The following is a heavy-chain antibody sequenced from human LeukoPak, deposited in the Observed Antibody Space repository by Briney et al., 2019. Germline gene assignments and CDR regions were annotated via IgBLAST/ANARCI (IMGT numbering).Heavy chain of an antibody. CDR2: INPNSGGT. J-gene: IGHJ4*02. Sequence: ASVKVSCKASGGTFSSYAISWVRQAPGQGLEWMGWINPNSGGTNYAQKFQGRVTMTRDTSISTAYMELSRLRSDDTAVYCCARDGDILTGYYPPDYWGQGTLVTVSS. CDR1: GGTFSSYA. CDR3: ARDGDILTGYYPPDY. D-gene: IGHD3-9*01. V-gene: IGHV1-2*02.